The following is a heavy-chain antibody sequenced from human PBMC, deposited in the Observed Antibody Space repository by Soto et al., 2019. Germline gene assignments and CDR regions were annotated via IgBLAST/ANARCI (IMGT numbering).Heavy chain of an antibody. CDR3: ARPNPYGFVYY. V-gene: IGHV4-39*01. CDR1: GGSISSSSYY. Sequence: PSETLSLTCTVSGGSISSSSYYWGWIRQPPGKGLEWIGSIYYSGSTYYNPSLKSRVTISVDTSKNQFSLKLSSVTAADTAVYYCARPNPYGFVYYWGQGTLVTVSS. CDR2: IYYSGST. J-gene: IGHJ4*02. D-gene: IGHD4-17*01.